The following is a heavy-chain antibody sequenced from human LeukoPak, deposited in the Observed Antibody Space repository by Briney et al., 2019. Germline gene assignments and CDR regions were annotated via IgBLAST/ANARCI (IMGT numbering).Heavy chain of an antibody. CDR3: ARKKDDGDYHIDY. J-gene: IGHJ4*02. CDR1: SGSISSADYY. Sequence: SETLSLTCTVSSGSISSADYYWSWFRQHPGKGLEWIGYICYSGITYYNPSLRSRLTISIDTSKNQFSLKPSSVTAADTAVCYCARKKDDGDYHIDYWGQGTLVTVSS. V-gene: IGHV4-31*03. D-gene: IGHD4-17*01. CDR2: ICYSGIT.